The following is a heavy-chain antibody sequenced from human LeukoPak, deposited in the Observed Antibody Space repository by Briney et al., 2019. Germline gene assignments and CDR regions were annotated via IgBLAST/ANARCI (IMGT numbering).Heavy chain of an antibody. CDR2: ISGSGVST. CDR1: RFTFSNFA. CDR3: AKSGPYCSSTSCNYFDY. V-gene: IGHV3-23*01. D-gene: IGHD2-2*01. J-gene: IGHJ4*02. Sequence: GGSLRLSCAASRFTFSNFAMSWVRQAPGKGLEWVSVISGSGVSTYYADSVKGRFTISRDNSKNALFLQMNSLRAEDAAVYYCAKSGPYCSSTSCNYFDYWGQGTLVTVSS.